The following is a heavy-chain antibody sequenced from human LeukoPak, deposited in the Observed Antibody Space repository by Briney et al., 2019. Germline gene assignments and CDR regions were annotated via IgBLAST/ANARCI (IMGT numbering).Heavy chain of an antibody. J-gene: IGHJ4*02. Sequence: ASVKASCKASGDTFTGYHMHWVRQAPGQGLEWMGWINPHSGGTNYAQKFQGRVTMTMDTSFITAYMELSRLRSDDTAVYYCARLHTSGDNNWGQGTLVTVSS. D-gene: IGHD6-19*01. CDR3: ARLHTSGDNN. V-gene: IGHV1-2*02. CDR2: INPHSGGT. CDR1: GDTFTGYH.